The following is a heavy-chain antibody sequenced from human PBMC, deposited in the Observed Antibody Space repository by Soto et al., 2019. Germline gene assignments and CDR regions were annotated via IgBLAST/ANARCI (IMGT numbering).Heavy chain of an antibody. J-gene: IGHJ6*03. CDR1: VYTLTELS. V-gene: IGHV1-24*01. D-gene: IGHD7-27*01. Sequence: GASVKVSCKVSVYTLTELSMHCVRQAPGKGLEWMGGFDPEDGETIYAQKFQGRVTMTEDTSTDTAYMELSSLRSEDTAVYYCATEKPGDLWHYMDVWGKGTTVTVSS. CDR3: ATEKPGDLWHYMDV. CDR2: FDPEDGET.